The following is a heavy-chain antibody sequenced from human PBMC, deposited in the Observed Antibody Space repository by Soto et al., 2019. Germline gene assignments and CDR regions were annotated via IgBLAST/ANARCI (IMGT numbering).Heavy chain of an antibody. CDR2: IYYSGST. D-gene: IGHD3-9*01. CDR3: ARHPSNILTGWNWFDP. CDR1: GGCISSSSYY. J-gene: IGHJ5*02. V-gene: IGHV4-39*01. Sequence: PXETLSLTCTVCGGCISSSSYYWGGIRQPPGKGLEWIGSIYYSGSTYYNPSLKSRVTISVDTSKNQFSLKLSSVTAADTAVYYCARHPSNILTGWNWFDPWGQGTLVTVSS.